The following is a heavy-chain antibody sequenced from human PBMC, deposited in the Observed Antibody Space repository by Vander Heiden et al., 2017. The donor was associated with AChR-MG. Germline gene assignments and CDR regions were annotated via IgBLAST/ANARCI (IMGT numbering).Heavy chain of an antibody. CDR3: ARGGGRDIVVVPAATHFDY. V-gene: IGHV4-34*01. Sequence: QVQLQQWRAGLSKPSATLSLTCAVYGGSSSRYSGSWIRRPQGKGLEWIGEINHSGSTNYNPTLKSRVTISGDTSKNQFSLKLSSVTAADTAGYYCARGGGRDIVVVPAATHFDYWGQGTLVTVSS. CDR1: GGSSSRYS. D-gene: IGHD2-2*01. J-gene: IGHJ4*02. CDR2: INHSGST.